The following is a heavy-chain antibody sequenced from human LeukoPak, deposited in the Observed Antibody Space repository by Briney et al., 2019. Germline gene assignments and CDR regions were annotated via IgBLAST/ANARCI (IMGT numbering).Heavy chain of an antibody. J-gene: IGHJ4*02. V-gene: IGHV1-18*01. CDR1: GYTFSSYG. CDR3: ARGPEAAAGTLTDY. D-gene: IGHD6-13*01. Sequence: ASVKVSCKASGYTFSSYGISWVRQAPGQGLEWMGWISAYNGNTNYAQKLQDRLTMTTDTSTSTAFMELMSLRSDDTAVYYCARGPEAAAGTLTDYWGQGTLVTVSS. CDR2: ISAYNGNT.